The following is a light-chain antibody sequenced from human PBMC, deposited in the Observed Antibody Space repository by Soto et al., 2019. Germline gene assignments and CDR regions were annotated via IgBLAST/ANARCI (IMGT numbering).Light chain of an antibody. CDR2: SAS. V-gene: IGKV3D-20*02. CDR3: QQRRSWQVT. CDR1: QNLGTLY. Sequence: EIVLTQSPATLSSSPGERGTLSCRASQNLGTLYLAWFQQKSGQAPRLLIYSASRRATGIPARFSGSGSGTNFTLTISSLEPEDFAVYYCQQRRSWQVTFGQGTRLEIK. J-gene: IGKJ5*01.